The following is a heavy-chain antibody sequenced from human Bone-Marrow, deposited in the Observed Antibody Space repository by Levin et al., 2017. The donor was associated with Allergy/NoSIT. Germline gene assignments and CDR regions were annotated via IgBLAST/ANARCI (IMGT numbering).Heavy chain of an antibody. Sequence: GESLKISCAASKFTFSRYWMTWVRQAPGKGLESVATMNRDGTERYYMDSVKGRFAISRDNAKNSLYLQMDSLTAEDTAVYYCARLCSNTSCYTSTILDYWGLGTLVTVSS. D-gene: IGHD2-2*02. CDR2: MNRDGTER. V-gene: IGHV3-7*01. CDR1: KFTFSRYW. J-gene: IGHJ4*02. CDR3: ARLCSNTSCYTSTILDY.